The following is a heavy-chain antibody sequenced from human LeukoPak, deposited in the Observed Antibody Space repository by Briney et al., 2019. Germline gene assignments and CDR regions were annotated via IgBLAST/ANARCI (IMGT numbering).Heavy chain of an antibody. J-gene: IGHJ4*02. V-gene: IGHV3-23*01. D-gene: IGHD6-19*01. CDR2: ISGSGGST. CDR3: AKGEARQWLFPCDY. CDR1: GFTFSSYS. Sequence: GGSLRLSCAASGFTFSSYSMNWVRQAPGKGLEWVSAISGSGGSTYYADSVKGRFTISRDNSKNTLYLQMNSLRAEDTAVYYCAKGEARQWLFPCDYWGQGTLVTVSS.